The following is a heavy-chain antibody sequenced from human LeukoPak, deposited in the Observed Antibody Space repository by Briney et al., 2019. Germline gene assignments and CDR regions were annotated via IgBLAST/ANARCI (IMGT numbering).Heavy chain of an antibody. D-gene: IGHD6-13*01. CDR3: ARPWRGAAAGPVDY. CDR2: TYYSGST. J-gene: IGHJ4*02. CDR1: GYSISSGYY. Sequence: TSETLSLACAVSGYSISSGYYWGWIRQPPGKGLEWIVSTYYSGSTYYNPSLKSRVTISVDTSENQFSLNLRSVTAADTAVYYCARPWRGAAAGPVDYWGQGTLVTVPS. V-gene: IGHV4-38-2*01.